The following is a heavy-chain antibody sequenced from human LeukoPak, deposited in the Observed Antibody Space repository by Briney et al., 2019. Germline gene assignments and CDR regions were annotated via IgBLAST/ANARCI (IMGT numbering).Heavy chain of an antibody. CDR1: GGTFSSYA. CDR2: IIPIFGTA. CDR3: ARDSSSWYATGSRYYYYYYMDV. D-gene: IGHD6-13*01. J-gene: IGHJ6*03. V-gene: IGHV1-69*05. Sequence: SVKVSYKASGGTFSSYAISWVRQAPGQGLEWMGGIIPIFGTANYAQKFQGRVTITTDESTSTAYMELSSLRSEDTAVYYCARDSSSWYATGSRYYYYYYMDVWGKGTTVTVSS.